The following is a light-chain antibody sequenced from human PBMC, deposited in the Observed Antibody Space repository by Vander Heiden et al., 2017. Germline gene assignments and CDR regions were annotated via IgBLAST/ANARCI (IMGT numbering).Light chain of an antibody. CDR1: SGHSRYA. Sequence: LVLTQSPSASASLGPSVKLTCTLSSGHSRYAIAWHQQQPEKGPRYLMKLNSDGSHNRGDGIPDRFSGSTSGAERYLTISSLQSEDEADYYCQTWGTGGVFGGGTKLTVL. CDR2: LNSDGSH. J-gene: IGLJ3*02. V-gene: IGLV4-69*01. CDR3: QTWGTGGV.